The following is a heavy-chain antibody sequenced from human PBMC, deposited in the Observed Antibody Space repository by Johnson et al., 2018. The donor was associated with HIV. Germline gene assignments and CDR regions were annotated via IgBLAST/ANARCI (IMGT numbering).Heavy chain of an antibody. J-gene: IGHJ3*02. CDR3: AKDRNALYWWSDAFYM. Sequence: EVQLVESGGGLVQPGGSLRLSCAASGFTFSSYAMSWVRQAPGKGLEWVSVIFGGGTTSYTDSVKGRFTISRDNSKNSLYLQMNSLRAEDTAVYYCAKDRNALYWWSDAFYMWGQGTMVTVSP. V-gene: IGHV3-23*04. CDR2: IFGGGTT. CDR1: GFTFSSYA. D-gene: IGHD2-8*02.